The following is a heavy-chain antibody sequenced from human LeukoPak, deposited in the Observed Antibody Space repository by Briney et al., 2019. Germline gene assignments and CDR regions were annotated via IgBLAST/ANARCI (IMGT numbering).Heavy chain of an antibody. CDR3: ARDRYYYDGSGPIPFDY. CDR2: IYTSGST. V-gene: IGHV4-4*07. D-gene: IGHD3-22*01. J-gene: IGHJ4*02. Sequence: PSETLSLTCAVYGGSFSDYYWSWIRQPAGKGLEWIGRIYTSGSTNYNPSLKSRVTMSVDTSKNQFSLKLSSVTAADTAVYYCARDRYYYDGSGPIPFDYWGQGTLVTVSS. CDR1: GGSFSDYY.